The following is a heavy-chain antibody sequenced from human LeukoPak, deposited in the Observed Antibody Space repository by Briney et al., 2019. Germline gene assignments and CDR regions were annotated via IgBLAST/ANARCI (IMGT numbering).Heavy chain of an antibody. Sequence: GGSLRLSCAASGFTFSSYGMHWVRQAPGKGLEWVAVIWYDGSNKYYADSVKGRFTISRDNSKNTLYLQMNSLRAEDTAVYYCARVGATTDFDYWGQGTLVTVSS. CDR2: IWYDGSNK. CDR3: ARVGATTDFDY. J-gene: IGHJ4*02. V-gene: IGHV3-33*01. D-gene: IGHD1-26*01. CDR1: GFTFSSYG.